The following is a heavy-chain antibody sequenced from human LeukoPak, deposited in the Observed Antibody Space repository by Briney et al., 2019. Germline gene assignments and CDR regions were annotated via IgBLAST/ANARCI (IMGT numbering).Heavy chain of an antibody. V-gene: IGHV3-23*01. CDR3: AKERDSRGYFDY. D-gene: IGHD3-22*01. Sequence: GGSLRLSCAASGFTFSSYAMSWVRQAPGKRLEWVSAISGSGGSRYYADSVKGRFTISRDNSKNTLYLQMNSLRAEDAAVYYCAKERDSRGYFDYWGQGTLVTVSS. J-gene: IGHJ4*02. CDR2: ISGSGGSR. CDR1: GFTFSSYA.